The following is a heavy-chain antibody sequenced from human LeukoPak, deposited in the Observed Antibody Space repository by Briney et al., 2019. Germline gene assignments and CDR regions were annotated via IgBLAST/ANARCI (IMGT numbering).Heavy chain of an antibody. CDR3: ARDGDGNDYGVVLDY. CDR1: GGSISSYY. CDR2: IYTSGST. Sequence: SETLSLTCTVSGGSISSYYWSWIRQPAGKGLEWIGRIYTSGSTNYNPSLKSRVTMSVDTSKNQFSLKLSSVTAADTAVYYCARDGDGNDYGVVLDYWGQGTLVTVSS. V-gene: IGHV4-4*07. D-gene: IGHD4-17*01. J-gene: IGHJ4*02.